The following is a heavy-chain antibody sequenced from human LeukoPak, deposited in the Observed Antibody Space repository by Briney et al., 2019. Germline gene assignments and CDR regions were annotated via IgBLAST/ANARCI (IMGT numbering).Heavy chain of an antibody. D-gene: IGHD3-22*01. CDR2: ISYDGSNK. CDR1: GFTFSSYG. J-gene: IGHJ4*02. Sequence: GESLRLSCAASGFTFSSYGMHWVRQAPGKGLEWVAVISYDGSNKYYADSVKGRFTISRDNSKNTLYLQMNSLRAEGTAVYYCAKVVGYYDSSGYFDYWGQGTLVTVSS. V-gene: IGHV3-30*18. CDR3: AKVVGYYDSSGYFDY.